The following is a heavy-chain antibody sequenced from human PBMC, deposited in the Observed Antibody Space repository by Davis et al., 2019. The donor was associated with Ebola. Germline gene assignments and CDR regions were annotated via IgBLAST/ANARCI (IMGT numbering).Heavy chain of an antibody. Sequence: GESLKISCAASGYTFRIHAMTWVRQAPGKGLDWVSALSGSGGLSYYADSAKGRFTISRDNSKNTLYLQMDSLTAEDTAVYYCARGGETVTGTASHGMDVWGQGTTVTVSS. D-gene: IGHD1-14*01. CDR3: ARGGETVTGTASHGMDV. CDR1: GYTFRIHA. V-gene: IGHV3-23*01. CDR2: LSGSGGLS. J-gene: IGHJ6*02.